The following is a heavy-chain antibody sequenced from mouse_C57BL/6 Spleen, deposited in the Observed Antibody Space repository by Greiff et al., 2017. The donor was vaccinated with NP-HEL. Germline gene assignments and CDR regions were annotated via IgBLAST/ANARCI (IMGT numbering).Heavy chain of an antibody. CDR2: IWSDGST. D-gene: IGHD1-1*01. CDR3: ARHDYGSKDYAMDY. J-gene: IGHJ4*01. V-gene: IGHV2-6-1*01. CDR1: GFSLTSYG. Sequence: QVQLKESGPGLVAPSQSLSITCTVSGFSLTSYGVHWVRQPPGKGLEWLVVIWSDGSTTYNSTLNSRLSISKDNSKSQVFLKMNSLQTDDTAVYYYARHDYGSKDYAMDYWGQGTSVTVSS.